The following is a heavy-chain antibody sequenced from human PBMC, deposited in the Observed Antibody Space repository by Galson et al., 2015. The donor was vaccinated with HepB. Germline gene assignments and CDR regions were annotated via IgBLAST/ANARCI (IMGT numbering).Heavy chain of an antibody. CDR2: ISGSSTYM. Sequence: SLRLSCAASGFAFSDYAMNWVRQAPGKGLEWVSSISGSSTYMLYADSVKGRFTISRDNAKNSLYLQMNSLGAEDTAVYFCARGPSQLWSDFDYWGQGTLVTVSP. CDR1: GFAFSDYA. V-gene: IGHV3-21*06. D-gene: IGHD1-1*01. J-gene: IGHJ4*02. CDR3: ARGPSQLWSDFDY.